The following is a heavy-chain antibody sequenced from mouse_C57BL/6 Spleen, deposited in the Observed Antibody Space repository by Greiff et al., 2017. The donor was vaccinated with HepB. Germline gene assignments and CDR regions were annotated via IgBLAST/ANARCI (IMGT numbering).Heavy chain of an antibody. CDR2: IDPSDSET. J-gene: IGHJ2*01. V-gene: IGHV1-52*01. Sequence: QVQLQQPGAELVRPGSSVKLSCKASGYTFTSYWMHWVKQRPIQGLEWIGNIDPSDSETHYNQKFKDKATLTVDKSSSTAYMQLSSLTSEDSAVYYGARYCSNWDYFDYWGQGTTLTVSS. CDR1: GYTFTSYW. D-gene: IGHD2-5*01. CDR3: ARYCSNWDYFDY.